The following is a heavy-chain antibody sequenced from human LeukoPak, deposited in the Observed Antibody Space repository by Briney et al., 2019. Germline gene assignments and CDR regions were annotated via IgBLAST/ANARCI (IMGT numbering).Heavy chain of an antibody. V-gene: IGHV3-7*01. CDR1: GFYFNTYW. J-gene: IGHJ1*01. CDR3: TRLQSYFNS. D-gene: IGHD2/OR15-2a*01. CDR2: ISQDGGES. Sequence: GGSLRLSCAASGFYFNTYWMAWVRQAPAGKGLERVASISQDGGESYYADSVRGRFTISRDNAKNTLYLQMNSLRAEDTTMYYCTRLQSYFNSWGQGTLVTVSS.